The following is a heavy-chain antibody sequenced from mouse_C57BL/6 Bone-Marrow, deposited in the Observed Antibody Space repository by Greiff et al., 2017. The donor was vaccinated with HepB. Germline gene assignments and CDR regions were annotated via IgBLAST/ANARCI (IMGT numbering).Heavy chain of an antibody. V-gene: IGHV1-81*01. D-gene: IGHD2-3*01. J-gene: IGHJ4*01. CDR3: ARDYDGYSYAMDY. Sequence: VQLVESGAELARPGASVKLSCKASGYTFTSYGISWVKQRTGQGLEWIGEIYPRSGNTYYNEKFKGKATLTADKSSSTAYMELRSLTSEDSAVYVCARDYDGYSYAMDYWGQGTSVTVSS. CDR2: IYPRSGNT. CDR1: GYTFTSYG.